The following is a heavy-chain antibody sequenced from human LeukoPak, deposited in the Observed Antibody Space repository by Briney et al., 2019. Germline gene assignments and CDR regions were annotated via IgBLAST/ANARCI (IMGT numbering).Heavy chain of an antibody. CDR1: GFAFSSYW. Sequence: PGGSLRLSCAASGFAFSSYWMHWVRQAPGKGLVWVSSISSSSSYIYYADSVKGRFTISRDNAKNSLYLQMNSLRAEDTAVYYCARDTAMVMGDYWGQGTLVTVSS. V-gene: IGHV3-21*01. CDR3: ARDTAMVMGDY. CDR2: ISSSSSYI. J-gene: IGHJ4*02. D-gene: IGHD5-18*01.